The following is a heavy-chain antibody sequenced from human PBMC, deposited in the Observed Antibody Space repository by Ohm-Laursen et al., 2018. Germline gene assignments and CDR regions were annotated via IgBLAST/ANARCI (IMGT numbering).Heavy chain of an antibody. V-gene: IGHV1-18*01. CDR1: GYTFTSYA. J-gene: IGHJ5*02. CDR3: ARDPQFDP. CDR2: INPDNGHI. Sequence: ASVKVSCKVSGYTFTSYAITWVRQAPGQGLEWMGRINPDNGHIKSAEKFQAKVTMTTDISTNTAYVELGNLTFDDTAMYYCARDPQFDPWGQGTQVTVSS.